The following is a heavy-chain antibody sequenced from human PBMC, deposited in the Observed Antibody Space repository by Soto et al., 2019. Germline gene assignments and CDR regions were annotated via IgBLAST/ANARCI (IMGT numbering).Heavy chain of an antibody. CDR3: ARRVETTSMWAYDI. CDR2: IHPSDSET. Sequence: GESLKISCKTSEYIFTNFWIGWVRQMPGKGLEWMGSIHPSDSETRYSPSFQGQVTISGDKSIFTAYLQWSSLKASDTAIYYCARRVETTSMWAYDIWGQGTMVTVSS. CDR1: EYIFTNFW. V-gene: IGHV5-51*01. J-gene: IGHJ3*02. D-gene: IGHD1-1*01.